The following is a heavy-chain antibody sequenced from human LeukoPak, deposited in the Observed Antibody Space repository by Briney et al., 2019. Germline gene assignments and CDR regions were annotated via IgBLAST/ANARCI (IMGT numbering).Heavy chain of an antibody. D-gene: IGHD1-1*01. CDR3: ARDSATTDPGSRSFDY. Sequence: GRSLRLSCAASGFTFSSYAMHWVRQAPGKGLEWVAVISYDGSNKYYADSVKGRFTISRDNSKNTLYLQMNSLRAEDTAVYYCARDSATTDPGSRSFDYWGQGTLVTVSS. V-gene: IGHV3-30*04. J-gene: IGHJ4*02. CDR2: ISYDGSNK. CDR1: GFTFSSYA.